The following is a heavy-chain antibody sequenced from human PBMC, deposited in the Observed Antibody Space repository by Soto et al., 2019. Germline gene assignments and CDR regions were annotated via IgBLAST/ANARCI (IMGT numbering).Heavy chain of an antibody. CDR2: ISSSGSTI. Sequence: EVQLVESGGGLVQPGGSLRLSCAASGFTFSRYEMNWVRQAPGKGLEWVSYISSSGSTIYYADSVKGRFTISRDNAKNSLYLQMNSLRAEDTAVYYCARDHKGGYYYYGMDVWGQGTTVTVSS. V-gene: IGHV3-48*03. J-gene: IGHJ6*02. CDR3: ARDHKGGYYYYGMDV. CDR1: GFTFSRYE.